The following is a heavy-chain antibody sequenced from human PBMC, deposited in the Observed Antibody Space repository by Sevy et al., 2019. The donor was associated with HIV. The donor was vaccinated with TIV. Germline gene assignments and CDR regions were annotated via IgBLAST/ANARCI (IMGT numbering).Heavy chain of an antibody. CDR1: GYSFTRYW. J-gene: IGHJ6*03. CDR3: VRHVAGEDYYYMDV. V-gene: IGHV5-51*01. CDR2: IYPGDSDT. Sequence: GKSLKISCKGSGYSFTRYWIGWVRQMPGKDLEWMGIIYPGDSDTRYSPSFEGQVTISVDKSINTAYLQWSSLKASDTAMYYCVRHVAGEDYYYMDVWGKGTTVTVSS. D-gene: IGHD2-15*01.